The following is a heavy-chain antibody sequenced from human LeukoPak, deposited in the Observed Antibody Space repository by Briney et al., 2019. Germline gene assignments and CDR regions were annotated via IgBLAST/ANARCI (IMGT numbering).Heavy chain of an antibody. V-gene: IGHV4-31*03. Sequence: SQTLSLTCTVSGGSISSGGYYWSCIRQHPGKGLEWIGYIYYSGSTYYNPSLKSRVTISVDTSKNQFSLKLSSVTAADTAVYYCARAHAPIEYYYDSSGYLGCFDYWGQGTLVTVSS. CDR1: GGSISSGGYY. CDR2: IYYSGST. CDR3: ARAHAPIEYYYDSSGYLGCFDY. J-gene: IGHJ4*02. D-gene: IGHD3-22*01.